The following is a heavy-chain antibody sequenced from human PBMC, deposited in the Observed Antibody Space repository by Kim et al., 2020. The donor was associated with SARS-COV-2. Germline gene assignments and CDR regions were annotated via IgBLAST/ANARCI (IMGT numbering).Heavy chain of an antibody. CDR2: IYYSGST. CDR1: GGSISSSSYY. D-gene: IGHD3-22*01. V-gene: IGHV4-39*07. Sequence: SETLSLTCTVSGGSISSSSYYWGWIRQPPGKGLEWIGSIYYSGSTYYNPSLKSRVTISVDTSKNQFSLKLSSVTAADTAVYYCARDIWHYDSSGYYPAPKLIPDYWGQGTLVTVSS. CDR3: ARDIWHYDSSGYYPAPKLIPDY. J-gene: IGHJ4*02.